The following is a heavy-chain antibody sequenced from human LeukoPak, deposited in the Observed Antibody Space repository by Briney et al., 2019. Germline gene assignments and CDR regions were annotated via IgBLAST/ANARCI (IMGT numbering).Heavy chain of an antibody. CDR1: GYTFTSYG. D-gene: IGHD3-9*01. J-gene: IGHJ3*01. CDR2: ISAYNGNT. Sequence: ASVKVSCKASGYTFTSYGISWVRQAPGQGLEWMGWISAYNGNTNYAQKLQGRVTMTTDTSTSTAYMELRSLRSDDTAVYYCARDRLRFFDSYAFDVWGQGTMVTVSS. CDR3: ARDRLRFFDSYAFDV. V-gene: IGHV1-18*01.